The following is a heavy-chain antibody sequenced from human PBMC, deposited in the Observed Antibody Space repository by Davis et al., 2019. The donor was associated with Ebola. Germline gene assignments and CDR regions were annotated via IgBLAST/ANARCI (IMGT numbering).Heavy chain of an antibody. CDR1: GFTFSSYS. CDR3: ATDRNWDFDY. Sequence: GGSLRLSCAASGFTFSSYSMNWVRQAPGKGLEWVSSISSSSSYIYYADSVKGRFTISRDNAKNSLYLQMNSLRDEDTAVYYCATDRNWDFDYWGQGTLVTVSS. D-gene: IGHD7-27*01. V-gene: IGHV3-21*01. CDR2: ISSSSSYI. J-gene: IGHJ4*02.